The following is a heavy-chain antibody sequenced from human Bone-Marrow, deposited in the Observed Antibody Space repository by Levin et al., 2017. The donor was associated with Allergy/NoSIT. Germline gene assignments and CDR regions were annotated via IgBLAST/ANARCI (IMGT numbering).Heavy chain of an antibody. CDR1: GYSFTNYW. CDR3: ARLEVGRGLDY. D-gene: IGHD2-21*01. V-gene: IGHV5-51*01. J-gene: IGHJ4*02. Sequence: GESLKISCKASGYSFTNYWIAWVRQMPGKGLEWVGIFYPYDSDTRYSPSFQGQVTISVDRSITTAYLQWSSLKASDTAMYYCARLEVGRGLDYWGQGTLVTVSS. CDR2: FYPYDSDT.